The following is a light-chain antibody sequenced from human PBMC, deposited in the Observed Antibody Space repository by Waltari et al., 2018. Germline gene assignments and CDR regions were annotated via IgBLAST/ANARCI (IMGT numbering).Light chain of an antibody. CDR2: DAS. CDR1: RDIGKY. Sequence: MQLTQSPSSLSVSVGARLLITGQASRDIGKYLNWYQHKPGRAPKVLIYDASTLAKGVPSRFSGSGSGTHFTLTINTLQPEDFAIYYCQRYDHLPLTFGGGTKVDVK. CDR3: QRYDHLPLT. V-gene: IGKV1-33*01. J-gene: IGKJ4*01.